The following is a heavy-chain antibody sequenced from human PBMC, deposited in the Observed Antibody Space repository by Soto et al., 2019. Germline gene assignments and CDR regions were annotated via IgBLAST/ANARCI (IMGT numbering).Heavy chain of an antibody. V-gene: IGHV3-7*01. CDR3: ARYGEEVPAAIGRSYYYGMDV. Sequence: GSLRLSCVGSGVGSEIMFRTFWLSWVRQAPGKGLECVANIKADGSEKYYVDSVKGRFTISRDNAKNTLYLQMNSLRAEDTAVYYCARYGEEVPAAIGRSYYYGMDVWGQGTTVTVSS. CDR1: GVGSEIMFRTFW. J-gene: IGHJ6*02. CDR2: IKADGSEK. D-gene: IGHD2-2*01.